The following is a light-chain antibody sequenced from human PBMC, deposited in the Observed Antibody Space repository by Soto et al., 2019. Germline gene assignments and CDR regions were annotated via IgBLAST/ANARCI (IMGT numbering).Light chain of an antibody. CDR2: LTS. J-gene: IGKJ1*01. CDR1: QALNTR. CDR3: HQRKSWPRT. Sequence: EIVLTQSPATLSAFPGDIVTLSFMASQALNTRLAWYQHKPGQAPRLLIYLTSNRAAGVPSRFSAWGSETDFTLAISDVQPEDFAVYYCHQRKSWPRTFGQGTKVDIK. V-gene: IGKV3-11*01.